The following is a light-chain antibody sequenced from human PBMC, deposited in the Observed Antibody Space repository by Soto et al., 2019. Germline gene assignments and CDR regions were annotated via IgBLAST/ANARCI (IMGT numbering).Light chain of an antibody. CDR2: EVS. CDR1: SSDVGGYNY. Sequence: QSALTQPASVSGSPGQSITISCTGTSSDVGGYNYVSWYQQHPGKAPKLMIYEVSNRPSGVSNRFSGSKSGNTASLNISGLQAEDEADYYCSSYRGNSIVFGTGTKVTVL. J-gene: IGLJ1*01. V-gene: IGLV2-14*01. CDR3: SSYRGNSIV.